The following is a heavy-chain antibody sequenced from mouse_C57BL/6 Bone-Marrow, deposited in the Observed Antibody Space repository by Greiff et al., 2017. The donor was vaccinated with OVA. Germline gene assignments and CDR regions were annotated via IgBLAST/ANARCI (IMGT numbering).Heavy chain of an antibody. CDR2: INPNYGTT. Sequence: EVQLQESGPELVKPGASVKISCKASGYSFTDYNMNWVKQSNGKSLEWIGVINPNYGTTSYNQKFKGKATLTVDQSSSTAYMQLNSLTSEDSAVYYCASITTVGATGAWFAYWGQGTLVTVSA. J-gene: IGHJ3*01. CDR3: ASITTVGATGAWFAY. V-gene: IGHV1-39*01. D-gene: IGHD1-1*01. CDR1: GYSFTDYN.